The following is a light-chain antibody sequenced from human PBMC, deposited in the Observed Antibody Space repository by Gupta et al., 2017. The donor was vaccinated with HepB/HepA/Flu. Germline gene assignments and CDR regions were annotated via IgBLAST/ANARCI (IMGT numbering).Light chain of an antibody. J-gene: IGLJ2*01. Sequence: SYVLIQPPAVSVAPGQTARLTCEGNDIGIKSVHWYQQKPGQAPIMVVFEDFDRPSGIPERVSGSNYANTATLTITTIEAGDEADYYGQVWDRDTDHVVFGGGTKLSVL. V-gene: IGLV3-21*02. CDR3: QVWDRDTDHVV. CDR2: EDF. CDR1: DIGIKS.